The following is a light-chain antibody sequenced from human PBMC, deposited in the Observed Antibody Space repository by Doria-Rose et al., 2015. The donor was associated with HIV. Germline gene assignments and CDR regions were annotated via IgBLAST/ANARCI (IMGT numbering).Light chain of an antibody. J-gene: IGKJ1*01. CDR1: QSVKNN. CDR2: GAS. CDR3: QQYINWPRT. Sequence: TQSPDTLSVSPGERATLSCRASQSVKNNLAWYQQKPGQAPRLLIYGASTRATGIPARFSGSGSGTEFTLTISSLQSEDFAVYFCQQYINWPRTFGQGTKVEIE. V-gene: IGKV3-15*01.